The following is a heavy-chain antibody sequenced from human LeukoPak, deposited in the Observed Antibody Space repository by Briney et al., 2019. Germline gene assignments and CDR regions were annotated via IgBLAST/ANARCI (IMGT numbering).Heavy chain of an antibody. D-gene: IGHD4-23*01. CDR2: IYYSGST. CDR3: ARDLLNEGNHLDY. J-gene: IGHJ4*02. V-gene: IGHV4-30-4*01. CDR1: GGSISSGDYY. Sequence: SQTLSLTCTVSGGSISSGDYYWSWIRQPPGTGLEWIGYIYYSGSTYYNPSLKSRVTISVDTSKNQFSLKLSSVTAADTAVYYCARDLLNEGNHLDYWGQGTLVTVSS.